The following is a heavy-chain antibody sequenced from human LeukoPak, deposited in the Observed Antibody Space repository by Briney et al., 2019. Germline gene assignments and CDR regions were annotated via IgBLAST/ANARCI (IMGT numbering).Heavy chain of an antibody. CDR1: GFTFSSYA. D-gene: IGHD6-19*01. V-gene: IGHV3-30-3*01. CDR3: AMKYSSGWPPRAEYFQH. Sequence: GGPLRLSCAASGFTFSSYAMHWVRQAPGKGLEWVAVISYDGSNKYYADSVKGRFTISRDNSKNTLYLQMNSLRAEDTAVYYCAMKYSSGWPPRAEYFQHWGQGTLVTVSS. CDR2: ISYDGSNK. J-gene: IGHJ1*01.